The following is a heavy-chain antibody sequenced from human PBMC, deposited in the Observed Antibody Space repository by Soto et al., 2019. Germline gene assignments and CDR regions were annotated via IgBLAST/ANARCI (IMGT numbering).Heavy chain of an antibody. D-gene: IGHD6-13*01. CDR2: ISSSGTI. V-gene: IGHV3-11*01. CDR1: RFTFSDYY. Sequence: PGGSLRLSCAAYRFTFSDYYMSWIRQAPGKGLEWISYISSSGTIYYADSVRGRFTISRDNAKNSLSLQMNSLRAGDTAVYYCARNVGYSSSWYGPFDYWGQGTLVTVSS. CDR3: ARNVGYSSSWYGPFDY. J-gene: IGHJ4*02.